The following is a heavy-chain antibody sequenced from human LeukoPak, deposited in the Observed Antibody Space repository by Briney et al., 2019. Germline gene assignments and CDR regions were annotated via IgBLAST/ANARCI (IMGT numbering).Heavy chain of an antibody. V-gene: IGHV3-23*01. D-gene: IGHD3-10*01. CDR1: GFTFSNAW. Sequence: SGGSLRLSCAASGFTFSNAWMSWVRQAPGKGLEWVSAISGSGGSTYYADSVKGRFTISRDNSKNTLYLQMNSLRAEDTAVYYCAKSGVLLWFGELDYWGQGTLVTVSS. CDR3: AKSGVLLWFGELDY. J-gene: IGHJ4*02. CDR2: ISGSGGST.